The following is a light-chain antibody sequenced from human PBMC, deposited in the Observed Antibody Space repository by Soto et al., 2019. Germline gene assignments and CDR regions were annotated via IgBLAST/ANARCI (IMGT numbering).Light chain of an antibody. V-gene: IGKV3-20*01. Sequence: EIVLTQSPGTLSLSPGERATLSCRASQSVSNNYLAWYQQKPGQAPRLLIYGASNRATGIPDRFSGRGSGTEFTLTISSLQADDYATFYCQQYHTDWTFGQGTKVDI. J-gene: IGKJ1*01. CDR3: QQYHTDWT. CDR2: GAS. CDR1: QSVSNNY.